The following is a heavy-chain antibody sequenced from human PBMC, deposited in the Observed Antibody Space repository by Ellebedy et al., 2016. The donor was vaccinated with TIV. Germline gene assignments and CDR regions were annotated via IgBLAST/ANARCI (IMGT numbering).Heavy chain of an antibody. CDR3: ARASFYDVDLSGWYFDI. D-gene: IGHD3-10*02. J-gene: IGHJ2*01. CDR1: GFTFSNAW. CDR2: IKSKTDGGAA. V-gene: IGHV3-15*01. Sequence: GGSLRLSCAASGFTFSNAWMNWVRQAPGKGLEWVGRIKSKTDGGAADYAAPVKGRFTISRDDSKNTLYLQMNSLRAEDTAVYSFARASFYDVDLSGWYFDIWGRGTLVTVSS.